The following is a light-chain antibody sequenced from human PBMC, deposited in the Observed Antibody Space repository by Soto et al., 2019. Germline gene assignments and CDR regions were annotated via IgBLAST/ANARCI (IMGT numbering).Light chain of an antibody. CDR2: GAS. V-gene: IGKV3-20*01. Sequence: EIVLTQSPGTLSLSPGERATLSCRASQSVSSSYLAWYQQKPGQAPRLLIYGASNRATGIPDRFSGSGSRTDFTLIISRLEPEDFAVYYCQQYGTSFTFGPGTKVDIK. CDR1: QSVSSSY. CDR3: QQYGTSFT. J-gene: IGKJ3*01.